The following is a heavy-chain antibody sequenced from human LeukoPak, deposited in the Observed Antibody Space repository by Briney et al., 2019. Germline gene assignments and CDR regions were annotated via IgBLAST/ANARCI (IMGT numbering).Heavy chain of an antibody. CDR1: GFTFSDYY. V-gene: IGHV3-11*01. CDR2: ISSSGSTI. Sequence: GGSLRLSCAASGFTFSDYYMSWIRQAPGKGLEWVSYISSSGSTIYYADSVKGRFTISRDNAKNSLYLQMNSLRAEDTAVYYCAREYDILTGYHNGFDYYYGIDVWGQGTTVTVSS. D-gene: IGHD3-9*01. J-gene: IGHJ6*02. CDR3: AREYDILTGYHNGFDYYYGIDV.